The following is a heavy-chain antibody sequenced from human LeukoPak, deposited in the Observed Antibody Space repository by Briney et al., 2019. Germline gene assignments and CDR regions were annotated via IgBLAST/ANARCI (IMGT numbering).Heavy chain of an antibody. Sequence: PSETLSLTCAVYGGSFSGYYWSWIRQPPGKGLEWIGEINHSGSTNYNPSLKSRVTISVDTSKNQFSLKLSSVTAADTAVYYCARGGANIVVVPAAMPIDYWGQGTLVTVSS. V-gene: IGHV4-34*01. D-gene: IGHD2-2*01. CDR1: GGSFSGYY. CDR3: ARGGANIVVVPAAMPIDY. J-gene: IGHJ4*02. CDR2: INHSGST.